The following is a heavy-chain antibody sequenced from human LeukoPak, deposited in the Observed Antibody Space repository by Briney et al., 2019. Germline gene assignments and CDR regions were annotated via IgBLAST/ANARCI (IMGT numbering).Heavy chain of an antibody. CDR1: GSTFSSYS. Sequence: GGSLRLSCAASGSTFSSYSMNWVRQAPGKGLEWVSSISSSSSYIYYADSVKGRFTISRDNAKNSLYLQMNSLRAEDTAVYYCARVANYGDYSDYWGQGTLVTVSS. V-gene: IGHV3-21*01. CDR2: ISSSSSYI. CDR3: ARVANYGDYSDY. J-gene: IGHJ4*02. D-gene: IGHD4-17*01.